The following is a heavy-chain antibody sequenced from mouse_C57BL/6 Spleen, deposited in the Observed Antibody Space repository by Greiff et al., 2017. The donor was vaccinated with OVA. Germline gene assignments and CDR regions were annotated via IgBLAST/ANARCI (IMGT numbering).Heavy chain of an antibody. CDR1: GFTFSDYG. V-gene: IGHV5-17*01. Sequence: EVMLVESGGGLVKPGGSLKLSCAASGFTFSDYGMHGVRQAPEKGLEWVAYISSGSSTIYYADTVKGRFTISRDTAKNTLFLQMTSLRSEDTPMYYCARDGISYYFDYWGQGTTLTVSS. CDR3: ARDGISYYFDY. J-gene: IGHJ2*01. CDR2: ISSGSSTI. D-gene: IGHD1-1*01.